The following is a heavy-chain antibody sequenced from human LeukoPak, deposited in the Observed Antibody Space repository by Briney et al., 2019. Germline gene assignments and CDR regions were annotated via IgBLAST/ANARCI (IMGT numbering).Heavy chain of an antibody. CDR3: AAGGPADYRSIYDYGMDF. V-gene: IGHV1-58*01. CDR2: IVVGSGNT. J-gene: IGHJ6*04. Sequence: SVKVSCKASGFTFTTSAVQWVRQARGQRLEWIGWIVVGSGNTNYAQRFQERVFITRDMSTSTAYMELSSVRSEDTAVYCCAAGGPADYRSIYDYGMDFWGRGTTVTVSS. D-gene: IGHD4-11*01. CDR1: GFTFTTSA.